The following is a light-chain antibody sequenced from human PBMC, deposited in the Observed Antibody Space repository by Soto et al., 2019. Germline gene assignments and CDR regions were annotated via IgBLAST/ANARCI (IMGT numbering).Light chain of an antibody. J-gene: IGKJ5*01. CDR1: QSVSNNY. CDR2: GAS. V-gene: IGKV3-20*01. CDR3: QQYNSWPPIT. Sequence: EIVLTQSPGTLSLSPGERATLSCRASQSVSNNYLAWYQQKPGQAPRLLIYGASNRATGIPDRFSGSGSGTDFTLTISSLQSEDFAVYYCQQYNSWPPITFGQGTRLEIK.